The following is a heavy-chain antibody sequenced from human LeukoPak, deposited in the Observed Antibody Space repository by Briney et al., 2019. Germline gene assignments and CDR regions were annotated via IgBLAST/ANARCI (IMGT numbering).Heavy chain of an antibody. Sequence: SETLSLTCTVSGGSISSYYWSWIRQPPGKGLEWIGYIYYSGSTNYNPSLKSRVTISVDTSKNQFSLKLSSVTAADTAVYYCARVAFWSGYYYDYWGQGTLVTVSS. V-gene: IGHV4-59*01. CDR2: IYYSGST. D-gene: IGHD3-3*01. J-gene: IGHJ4*02. CDR1: GGSISSYY. CDR3: ARVAFWSGYYYDY.